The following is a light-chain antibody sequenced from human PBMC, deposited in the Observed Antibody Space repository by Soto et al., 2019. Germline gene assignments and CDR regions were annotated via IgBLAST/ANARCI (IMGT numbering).Light chain of an antibody. CDR3: LQDYNYPWT. J-gene: IGKJ1*01. Sequence: AIQMTQSPSSLSASVGDRVTITCRASQGIRDDLGWYQQKPGKAPKLLIYAASSLQSGVPSRFSGSGSGTDFTLTTSSLQPEDFATYYCLQDYNYPWTFGQGTKVEIK. V-gene: IGKV1-6*01. CDR2: AAS. CDR1: QGIRDD.